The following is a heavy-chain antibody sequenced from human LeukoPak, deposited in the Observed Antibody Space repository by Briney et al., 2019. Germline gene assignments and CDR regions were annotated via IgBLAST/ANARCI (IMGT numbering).Heavy chain of an antibody. D-gene: IGHD2-15*01. J-gene: IGHJ4*02. CDR1: GFTFSDHY. V-gene: IGHV3-72*01. Sequence: GGSLRLSCAASGFTFSDHYMDWVRQAPGKGLEWVGRTRNKANSYTTEYAASVRGRFTISRDDSKNSLYLQMNSLKTEDTAVYYCARGSRGIDCWGQGTLVTVSS. CDR3: ARGSRGIDC. CDR2: TRNKANSYTT.